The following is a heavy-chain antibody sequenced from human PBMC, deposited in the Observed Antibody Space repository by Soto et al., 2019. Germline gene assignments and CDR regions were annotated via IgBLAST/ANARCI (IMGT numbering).Heavy chain of an antibody. CDR1: GGSVSSGSYY. Sequence: ETLSLTCTVSGGSVSSGSYYWSWIRQPPGKGLEWIGYIYYSGSTNYNPSLKSRVTTSVDTSKNQFSLKLSSVTAADTAVYYCASSTNWNPSTNWFDPWGQGTLVTVSS. CDR3: ASSTNWNPSTNWFDP. J-gene: IGHJ5*02. V-gene: IGHV4-61*01. CDR2: IYYSGST. D-gene: IGHD1-1*01.